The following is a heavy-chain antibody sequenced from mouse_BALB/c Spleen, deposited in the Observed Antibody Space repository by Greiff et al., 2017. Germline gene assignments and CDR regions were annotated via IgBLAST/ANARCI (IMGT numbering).Heavy chain of an antibody. V-gene: IGHV5-6*01. D-gene: IGHD2-4*01. CDR3: ARDDYWFAY. J-gene: IGHJ3*01. Sequence: EVQGVESGGDLVKPGGSLKLSCAASGFTFSSYGMSWVRQTPDKRLEWVATISSGGSYTYYPDSVKGRFTISRDNAKNTLYLQMSSLKSEDTAMYYCARDDYWFAYWGQGTLVTVSA. CDR1: GFTFSSYG. CDR2: ISSGGSYT.